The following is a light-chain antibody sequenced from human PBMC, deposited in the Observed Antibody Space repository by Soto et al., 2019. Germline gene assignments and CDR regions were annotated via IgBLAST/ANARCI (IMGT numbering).Light chain of an antibody. CDR2: DVS. Sequence: QSALTQPASVSGSPGQSITISCTGTRSDVGGYNYVSWYQQHPGKVPKLMIYDVSNRPSGVSNRFSGSKSGNTASLTISGLQAEAEADYYCSSYTSSSTPYVFGTGTKLTVL. V-gene: IGLV2-14*01. CDR1: RSDVGGYNY. J-gene: IGLJ1*01. CDR3: SSYTSSSTPYV.